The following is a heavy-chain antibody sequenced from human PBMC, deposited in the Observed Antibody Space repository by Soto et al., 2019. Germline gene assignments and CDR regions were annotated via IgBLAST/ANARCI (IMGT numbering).Heavy chain of an antibody. J-gene: IGHJ6*02. V-gene: IGHV1-69*01. Sequence: QVQLVQSGAEVKKPGSSVKVSCKASGSTFSSYAISWVRQAPGQGLEWMGGIIPIFGTANYAQKFQGRVTITADESTSTAYMELSSLRSEDTAVYYCAREMANNRYYYYGMDVWGQGTTVTVSS. CDR2: IIPIFGTA. D-gene: IGHD1-1*01. CDR3: AREMANNRYYYYGMDV. CDR1: GSTFSSYA.